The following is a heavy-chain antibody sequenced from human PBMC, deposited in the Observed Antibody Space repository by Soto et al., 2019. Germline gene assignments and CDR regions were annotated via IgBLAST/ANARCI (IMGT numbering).Heavy chain of an antibody. CDR3: TREGRSGWYFDF. V-gene: IGHV3-74*01. CDR1: GSTFSHFY. Sequence: EVYLVESGGTLVQPGGSLRLSCAASGSTFSHFYMAWVRHTPGKGLEWLSRISGDGSGIDYAASVKGRFTISRDDDKNTYLQMNSLTADDTATYYCTREGRSGWYFDFWGRGTLVTVSS. D-gene: IGHD3-10*01. CDR2: ISGDGSGI. J-gene: IGHJ2*01.